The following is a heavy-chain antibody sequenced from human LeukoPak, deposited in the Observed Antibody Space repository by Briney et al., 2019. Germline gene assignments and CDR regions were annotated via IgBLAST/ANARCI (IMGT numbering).Heavy chain of an antibody. J-gene: IGHJ6*04. Sequence: SETLSLTWNVSCISISSYYWRWIRQPPGKGLEWIGYIYYSGSTNYNPSLKSRVTISVDTSKNQFSLKLSSVTAADTAVYYCARLSSGYYMAVWGKGTTVTVSS. CDR3: ARLSSGYYMAV. CDR2: IYYSGST. D-gene: IGHD3-22*01. V-gene: IGHV4-59*01. CDR1: CISISSYY.